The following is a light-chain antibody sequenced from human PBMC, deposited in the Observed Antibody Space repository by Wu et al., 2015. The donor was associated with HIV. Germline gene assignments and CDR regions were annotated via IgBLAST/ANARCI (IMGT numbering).Light chain of an antibody. CDR3: QQRSDWPLT. V-gene: IGKV3D-20*02. J-gene: IGKJ5*01. CDR1: QSVSSSY. CDR2: DAS. Sequence: EIVLTQSPGTLSLSPGERATLSCRASQSVSSSYLAWYQLKPGQAPRLLIYDASNRATGIPARFSGSGSGTDFILTISSLEPEDFAVYHCQQRSDWPLTFGQGTRLDIK.